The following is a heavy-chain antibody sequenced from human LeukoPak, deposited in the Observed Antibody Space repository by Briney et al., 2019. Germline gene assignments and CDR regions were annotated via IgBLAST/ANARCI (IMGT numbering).Heavy chain of an antibody. CDR2: IRSKAYGETT. Sequence: GGSLRLSCTASGFTFGDYAMSWVRLAPGKGLEWVGFIRSKAYGETTEYAASVKGRFTISRDDSNSIAHLQMNSLKTEDTAVYYCSGLYYDRSGYYKVGDYWGQGTLVTVSS. J-gene: IGHJ4*02. CDR3: SGLYYDRSGYYKVGDY. CDR1: GFTFGDYA. D-gene: IGHD3-22*01. V-gene: IGHV3-49*04.